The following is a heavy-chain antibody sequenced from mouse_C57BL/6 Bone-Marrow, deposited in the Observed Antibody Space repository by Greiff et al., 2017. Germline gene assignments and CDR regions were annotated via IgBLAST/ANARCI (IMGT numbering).Heavy chain of an antibody. V-gene: IGHV5-6*01. D-gene: IGHD2-4*01. CDR2: LSSGGSYT. J-gene: IGHJ3*01. Sequence: EVQGVESGGDLVKPGGSLKLSCAASGFTFSSYGMSWVRQTPDKRLEWVATLSSGGSYTYYPDSVKGRFTISRDNAKNTLYRQMSSLKSEDTAMYYCARHRGDYDGAWCAYWGQGTLVTVSA. CDR3: ARHRGDYDGAWCAY. CDR1: GFTFSSYG.